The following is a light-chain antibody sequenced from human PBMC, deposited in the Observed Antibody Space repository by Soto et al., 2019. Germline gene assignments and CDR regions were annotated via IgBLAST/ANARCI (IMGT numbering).Light chain of an antibody. J-gene: IGKJ4*01. CDR2: GTS. V-gene: IGKV1-39*01. CDR1: QSIGSY. Sequence: DIQMTQSPSSLSASVGDSVSISCRASQSIGSYLNWYQHKPGKAPKILISGTSSLQTGVPPRFSGRGSGIHFTLTISSLQPEDFATYYCQQTYSVPPTFGGGSNLEI. CDR3: QQTYSVPPT.